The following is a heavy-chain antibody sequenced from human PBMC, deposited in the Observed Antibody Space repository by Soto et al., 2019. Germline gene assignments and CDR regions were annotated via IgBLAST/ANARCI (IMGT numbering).Heavy chain of an antibody. CDR2: IYYSGST. J-gene: IGHJ6*02. CDR3: ARGREGLNYSLWSGSYYYYGMDV. D-gene: IGHD3-3*01. V-gene: IGHV4-59*01. Sequence: SETLSLTCSVCGGSISRYYWSWIRQPPGKVLEWIGYIYYSGSTNYNPSLKSRVTISVDTSKNQFSLKLSSVTAADTAVYYCARGREGLNYSLWSGSYYYYGMDVWGQGTTVTVS. CDR1: GGSISRYY.